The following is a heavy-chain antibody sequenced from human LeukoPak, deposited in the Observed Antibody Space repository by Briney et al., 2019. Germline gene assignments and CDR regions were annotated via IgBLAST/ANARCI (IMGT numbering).Heavy chain of an antibody. D-gene: IGHD6-19*01. J-gene: IGHJ4*02. CDR2: ISGSGAIT. V-gene: IGHV3-23*01. CDR1: GFTFSSYA. Sequence: PGGSLRLSCAASGFTFSSYAMSWVRQAPGKGLEWVLVISGSGAITYYADSVKGRFTISRDNSKNTLSLQMNSLRAEDTAVYYCAKGTTAVTGQEDYWGQGTLVTVSS. CDR3: AKGTTAVTGQEDY.